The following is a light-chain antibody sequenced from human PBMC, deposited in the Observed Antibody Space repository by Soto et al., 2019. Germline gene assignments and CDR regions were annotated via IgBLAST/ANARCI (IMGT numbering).Light chain of an antibody. V-gene: IGKV3-20*01. J-gene: IGKJ1*01. Sequence: EIGLTQSPGTLSLSPGERATLSCRASQSVSNNYLAWYKQKPGQAPRLLIYGASNRATGIPDRLSGSGSGTDFTLTISRLAPEDSAVYYCQQYGSPGTFGHGTKVDI. CDR2: GAS. CDR3: QQYGSPGT. CDR1: QSVSNNY.